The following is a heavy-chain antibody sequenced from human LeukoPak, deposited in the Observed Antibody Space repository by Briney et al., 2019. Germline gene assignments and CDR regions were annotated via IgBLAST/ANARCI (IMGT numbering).Heavy chain of an antibody. CDR3: AKGVIAARSFFDY. V-gene: IGHV3-21*01. Sequence: GGSLRLSCAASGFTFSSYSMNWVRQAPGKGLEWVSSISSSSSYIYYADSVKGRFTISRDNAKNSLYLQMNSLRAEDTAVYYCAKGVIAARSFFDYWGQGTLVTVSS. D-gene: IGHD6-6*01. CDR2: ISSSSSYI. J-gene: IGHJ4*02. CDR1: GFTFSSYS.